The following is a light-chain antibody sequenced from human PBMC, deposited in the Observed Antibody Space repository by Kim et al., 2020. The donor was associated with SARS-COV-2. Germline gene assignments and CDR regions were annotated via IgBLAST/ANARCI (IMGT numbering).Light chain of an antibody. CDR1: QTVLYNSNNKNY. Sequence: RANSNCKSSQTVLYNSNNKNYLAWYQQKPGQAPKLLIYWASIRESGVSDRFSGSGSETDFTLTSSSLQAEDVAVYYCQQYYSTPHSFGQGTKLEI. J-gene: IGKJ2*03. CDR2: WAS. V-gene: IGKV4-1*01. CDR3: QQYYSTPHS.